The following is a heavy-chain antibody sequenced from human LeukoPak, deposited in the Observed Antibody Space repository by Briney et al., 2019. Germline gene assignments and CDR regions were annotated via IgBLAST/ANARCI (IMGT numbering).Heavy chain of an antibody. CDR3: ARVGCFSSTSCYRGFDY. CDR2: ISSSGSTI. CDR1: GFTFSSYE. J-gene: IGHJ4*02. V-gene: IGHV3-48*03. D-gene: IGHD2-2*01. Sequence: GGSLRLSCAASGFTFSSYEMNWARQAPGKGLEWVSYISSSGSTIYYADSVKGRFTISRDNAKNSLYLQMNSLRAEDTAVYYCARVGCFSSTSCYRGFDYWGQGTLVTVSS.